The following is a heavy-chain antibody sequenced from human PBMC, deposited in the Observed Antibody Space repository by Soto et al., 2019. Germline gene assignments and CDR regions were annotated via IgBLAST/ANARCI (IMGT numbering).Heavy chain of an antibody. J-gene: IGHJ5*02. D-gene: IGHD3-16*01. CDR1: GASIRSYH. CDR2: MQHTGNT. Sequence: QVQLQESGPGLVKPSETLSLTCAVSGASIRSYHWSWIRQPAGKGLAWIGRMQHTGNTNYNPSLKSRVTMSVDTSKNQISLKMTSVTAADTAVYFCAKDVSSRRWFDPWGQGILVIVSS. CDR3: AKDVSSRRWFDP. V-gene: IGHV4-4*07.